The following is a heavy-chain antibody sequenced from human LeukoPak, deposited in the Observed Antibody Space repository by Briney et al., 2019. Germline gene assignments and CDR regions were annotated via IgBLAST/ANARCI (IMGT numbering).Heavy chain of an antibody. CDR2: ISYDGSNR. V-gene: IGHV3-30-3*01. CDR3: ARGTDSSGWYGAFDI. Sequence: GRCLRLSCAASGFTFSTYAMHWVRQAPGKGLEWVALISYDGSNRYYTDSVKGRFTISRDNSKNTLSLQMNSLRAADTAVFYCARGTDSSGWYGAFDIWGQGTLVTVSP. CDR1: GFTFSTYA. J-gene: IGHJ3*02. D-gene: IGHD6-19*01.